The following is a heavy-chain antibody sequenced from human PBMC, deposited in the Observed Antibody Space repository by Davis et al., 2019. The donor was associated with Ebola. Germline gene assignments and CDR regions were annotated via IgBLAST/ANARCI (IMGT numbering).Heavy chain of an antibody. J-gene: IGHJ6*02. CDR2: INPSGGST. CDR1: GGTFSTYA. CDR3: ARWALYDSSGYRMDV. Sequence: ASVKVSCKASGGTFSTYAISWVRQAPGQGLEWMGIINPSGGSTSYAQKFQGRVTMTRDTSTSTVYMELSSLRSEDTAVYYCARWALYDSSGYRMDVWGQGTTVTVSS. D-gene: IGHD3-22*01. V-gene: IGHV1-46*01.